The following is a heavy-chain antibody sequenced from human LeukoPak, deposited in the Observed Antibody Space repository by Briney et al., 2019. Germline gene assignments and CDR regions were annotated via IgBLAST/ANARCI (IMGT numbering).Heavy chain of an antibody. Sequence: SETLSLTCAAYGGSFSGYYWSWIRQPPGKGLEWIGEINHSGSTNYNPSLKSRVTISVDTSKNQFSLKLSSVTAADTAVYYCARGTVDTAMVTFDYWGQGTLVTVSS. J-gene: IGHJ4*02. V-gene: IGHV4-34*01. D-gene: IGHD5-18*01. CDR3: ARGTVDTAMVTFDY. CDR1: GGSFSGYY. CDR2: INHSGST.